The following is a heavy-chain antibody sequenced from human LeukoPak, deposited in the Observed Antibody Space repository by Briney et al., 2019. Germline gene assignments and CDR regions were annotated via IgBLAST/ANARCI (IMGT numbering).Heavy chain of an antibody. J-gene: IGHJ4*02. V-gene: IGHV3-15*01. Sequence: GGSLTLSCAASGLSFSNAWMSWVRQAPGKGLEWVGRTKSKTDGATTDYAAPVKGRFTISTDDSQNTPYLQMNSLKTEDTAVYYCTTFESWGQGTLVTVFS. CDR1: GLSFSNAW. CDR3: TTFES. CDR2: TKSKTDGATT.